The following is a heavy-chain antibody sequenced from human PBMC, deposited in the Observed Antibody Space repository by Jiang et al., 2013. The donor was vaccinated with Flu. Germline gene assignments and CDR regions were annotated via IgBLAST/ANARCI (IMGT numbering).Heavy chain of an antibody. CDR2: ISGSGGST. Sequence: LVQPGGSLRLSCAASGFTFSSYAMSWVRQAPGKGLEWVSAISGSGGSTYYADSVKGRFTISRDNSKNTLYLQMNSLRAEDTAVYYCAKTPPRRYCSSTSCYTGGYYYYYYMDVWGKGTTVTVSS. V-gene: IGHV3-23*01. CDR3: AKTPPRRYCSSTSCYTGGYYYYYYMDV. D-gene: IGHD2-2*02. CDR1: GFTFSSYA. J-gene: IGHJ6*03.